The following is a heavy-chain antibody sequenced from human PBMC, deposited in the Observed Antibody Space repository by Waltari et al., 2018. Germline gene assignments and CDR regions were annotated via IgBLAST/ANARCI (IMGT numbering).Heavy chain of an antibody. J-gene: IGHJ5*02. CDR3: ARRHHDGFNWGFDP. D-gene: IGHD1-1*01. Sequence: QVQLQESGPGLVKPSETLSLTCAVSGYSISSGYYWGWIRQPPGKGLEWIGSIYQSGSTYYNPSLKSRGTRSVDTSKNQFSLKLSSVTAADTAVYYCARRHHDGFNWGFDPWGQGTLVTVSS. CDR1: GYSISSGYY. CDR2: IYQSGST. V-gene: IGHV4-38-2*01.